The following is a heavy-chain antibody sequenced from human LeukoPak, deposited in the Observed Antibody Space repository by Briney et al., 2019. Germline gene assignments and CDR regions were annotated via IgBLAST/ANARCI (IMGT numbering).Heavy chain of an antibody. CDR2: IGTAGDT. V-gene: IGHV3-13*01. D-gene: IGHD5-18*01. CDR1: GFTFSSYD. Sequence: GGSLRLSCAASGFTFSSYDMHWVRQATGKGLEWVSAIGTAGDTYYPGSVKGRFTISRENAKNSLYLQMNSLRAGDTAVYYCARDRLVDTAPGGYYYYYGMDVWGQGTTVTVSS. CDR3: ARDRLVDTAPGGYYYYYGMDV. J-gene: IGHJ6*02.